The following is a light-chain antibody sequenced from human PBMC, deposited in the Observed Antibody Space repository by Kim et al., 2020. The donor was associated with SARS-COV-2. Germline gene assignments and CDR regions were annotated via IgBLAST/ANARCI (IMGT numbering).Light chain of an antibody. CDR2: RSN. Sequence: QAALTQPPSVSKDLRQTATLSCTGNSNNVGYQGATWLQQHQGHPPKLLSYRSNNRPSGISERFSASRSGNTASLTITGLQPEDEADYFCAAWDSSLSAWVFGGGTQLTVL. CDR3: AAWDSSLSAWV. V-gene: IGLV10-54*04. CDR1: SNNVGYQG. J-gene: IGLJ3*02.